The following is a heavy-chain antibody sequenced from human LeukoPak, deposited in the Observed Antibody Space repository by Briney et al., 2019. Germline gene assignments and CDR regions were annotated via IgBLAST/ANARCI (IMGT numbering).Heavy chain of an antibody. CDR1: GFTFTTYW. D-gene: IGHD2-2*01. Sequence: GGSLRLSCAASGFTFTTYWMSWVRQAPGKGLEWVANIKQDGSEKYYVDSVKGRFTISRDNAKNSLYLQMNSLRAEDTAMYYCARVRGGYCSRATCPRAFDIWGQGTMVTVSS. CDR3: ARVRGGYCSRATCPRAFDI. CDR2: IKQDGSEK. V-gene: IGHV3-7*04. J-gene: IGHJ3*02.